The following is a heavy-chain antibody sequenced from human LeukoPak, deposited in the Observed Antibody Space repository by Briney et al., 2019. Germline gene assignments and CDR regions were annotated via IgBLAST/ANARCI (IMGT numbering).Heavy chain of an antibody. V-gene: IGHV3-9*01. CDR1: GFTFSSYG. CDR3: AKGFSYGSGSYPS. Sequence: GRSLRLSCAASGFTFSSYGMHWVRHAPGKGLEWVSGISWNSGSIGYADSVKGRFTISRDNAKNSLYLQMNSLRAEDTALYYCAKGFSYGSGSYPSWGQGTLVTVSS. CDR2: ISWNSGSI. J-gene: IGHJ5*02. D-gene: IGHD3-10*01.